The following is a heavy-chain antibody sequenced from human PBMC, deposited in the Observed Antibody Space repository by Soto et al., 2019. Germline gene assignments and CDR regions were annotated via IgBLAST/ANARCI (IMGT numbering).Heavy chain of an antibody. J-gene: IGHJ3*02. V-gene: IGHV2-5*02. CDR2: IYWDDDK. Sequence: QITLKESGPTLVKPTQTLTLTCTFSGFSLSTSGVGVGWIRQPPGKALEWLALIYWDDDKRYSPSLKSRLSITKDTSKNQVVLTMTNMDPVDTATYYCAHTWYYDSSESSDAFDIWGQGTMVTVSS. D-gene: IGHD3-22*01. CDR1: GFSLSTSGVG. CDR3: AHTWYYDSSESSDAFDI.